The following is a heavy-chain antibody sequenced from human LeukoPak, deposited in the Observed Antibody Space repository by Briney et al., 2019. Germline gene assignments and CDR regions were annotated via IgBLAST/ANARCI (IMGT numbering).Heavy chain of an antibody. V-gene: IGHV6-1*01. D-gene: IGHD6-19*01. CDR3: ARDRGSGWEWDYYGMDV. CDR1: GDSVSSNSAA. Sequence: SQTLSHTCAISGDSVSSNSAAWNWIRQSPSRGLEWLGRTYYRSKWYNDYAVSVKSRITINPDTSKNQFSLQLNSVTPEDTAVYYCARDRGSGWEWDYYGMDVWGKGTTVTVSS. CDR2: TYYRSKWYN. J-gene: IGHJ6*04.